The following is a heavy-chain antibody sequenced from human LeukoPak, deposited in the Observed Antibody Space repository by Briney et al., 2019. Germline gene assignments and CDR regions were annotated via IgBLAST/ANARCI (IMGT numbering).Heavy chain of an antibody. CDR2: ISYDGSNK. CDR3: ARGDGVVPAAFIY. Sequence: SCKASGYTFSSYAMHWVRQAPGKGLEWVAVISYDGSNKYYADSVKGRFTISRDNSKNTLYLQMNSLRAEDTAVYYCARGDGVVPAAFIYWGQGTLVTVSS. V-gene: IGHV3-30*04. CDR1: GYTFSSYA. D-gene: IGHD2-2*01. J-gene: IGHJ4*02.